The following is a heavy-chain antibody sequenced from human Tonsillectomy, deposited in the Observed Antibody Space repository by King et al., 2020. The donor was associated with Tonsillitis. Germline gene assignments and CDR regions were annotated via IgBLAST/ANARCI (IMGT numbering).Heavy chain of an antibody. J-gene: IGHJ4*02. D-gene: IGHD3-10*01. V-gene: IGHV4-4*02. CDR2: IYHTGST. Sequence: VQLQESGPGLVKPSGTLSLTCAVSGGSISSTNWWTWVRQPPGKGLEWIGEIYHTGSTNYNPSLKSRVTISVDKSKNHFSLKLSSVTAADTAVYYCARARGFAQYYFDYWGQGTLVTVSS. CDR3: ARARGFAQYYFDY. CDR1: GGSISSTNW.